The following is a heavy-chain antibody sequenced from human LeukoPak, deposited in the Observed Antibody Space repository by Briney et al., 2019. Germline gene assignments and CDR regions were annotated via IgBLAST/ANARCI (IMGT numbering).Heavy chain of an antibody. CDR3: ARSRPILRYFDWGKSAFDI. J-gene: IGHJ3*02. D-gene: IGHD3-9*01. V-gene: IGHV4-59*08. Sequence: PSETLSLTCTVSGGSISSYYWSWIRQPPGKGLEWLGYIYYSGSTNYNPSLKSRVTISVDTSKNQFSLKLSSVTAADTAVYYCARSRPILRYFDWGKSAFDIWGQGTMVTVSS. CDR2: IYYSGST. CDR1: GGSISSYY.